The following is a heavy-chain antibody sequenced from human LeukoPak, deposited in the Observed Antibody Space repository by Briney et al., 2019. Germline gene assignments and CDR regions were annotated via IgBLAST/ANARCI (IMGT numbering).Heavy chain of an antibody. CDR1: GFTVSSNY. J-gene: IGHJ4*02. Sequence: AGGSLRLSCAASGFTVSSNYMSWVRQAPGKGLEWVSVIYSGGSTYYADSVKGRFTISRDNSKNTLYLQMNSLRAEDTAVYYCARDLKTSGWYGDFDYWGQGTLVTVSS. CDR2: IYSGGST. CDR3: ARDLKTSGWYGDFDY. V-gene: IGHV3-53*01. D-gene: IGHD6-19*01.